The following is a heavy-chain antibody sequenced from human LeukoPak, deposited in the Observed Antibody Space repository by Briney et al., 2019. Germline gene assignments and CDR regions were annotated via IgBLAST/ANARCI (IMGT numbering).Heavy chain of an antibody. V-gene: IGHV1-2*04. Sequence: ASVEVSCKASGYTFTGYYMHWVRQAPGQGLEWMGWINPNSGGTNYAQKFQGWVTMTRDTSISTAYMELSRLRSDDTAVYYCARSVVPAAQYNWFDPWGQGTLVTVSS. J-gene: IGHJ5*02. CDR1: GYTFTGYY. CDR2: INPNSGGT. D-gene: IGHD2-2*01. CDR3: ARSVVPAAQYNWFDP.